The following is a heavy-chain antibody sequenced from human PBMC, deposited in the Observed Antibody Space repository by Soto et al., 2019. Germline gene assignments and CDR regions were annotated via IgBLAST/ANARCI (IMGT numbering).Heavy chain of an antibody. CDR3: ARDNGFGESDR. J-gene: IGHJ6*02. CDR1: GYSFTSYG. V-gene: IGHV1-18*01. D-gene: IGHD3-10*01. Sequence: QVQLVQSGAEVKKPGASVKVSCNASGYSFTSYGISWVRQAPGQGLELMGWISAYHGNTNYAQKLEGRVTMTTDTSTSTAAMELMSLRSDDTAVYYWARDNGFGESDRWGPGTTVSVYS. CDR2: ISAYHGNT.